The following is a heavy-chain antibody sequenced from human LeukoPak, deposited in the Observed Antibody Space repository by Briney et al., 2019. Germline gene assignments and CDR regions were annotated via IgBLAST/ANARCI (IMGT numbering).Heavy chain of an antibody. D-gene: IGHD3-16*01. CDR1: GFTVSSTY. CDR2: IYSGGAT. V-gene: IGHV3-66*01. CDR3: ARERGGYYEKNGYSDY. J-gene: IGHJ4*02. Sequence: GGSLRLSCAASGFTVSSTYMSWVRQAPGKGLEWVSVIYSGGATYYADSVKGRFTISRDNSKNTLYLQMNRLRAEDTAVYYCARERGGYYEKNGYSDYWGQGTLVTVSS.